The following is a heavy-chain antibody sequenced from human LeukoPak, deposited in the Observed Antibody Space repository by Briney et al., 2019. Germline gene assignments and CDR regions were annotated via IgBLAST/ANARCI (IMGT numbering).Heavy chain of an antibody. J-gene: IGHJ4*02. CDR3: ARGKISYDTSGYPIFHY. CDR2: ISGSGSSI. Sequence: PGGSLRLSCAASGFTFSDYYMSWVRQAAGKGLEWVSYISGSGSSIYQADSVKGRFTISRDNAKNSLYLQMNSLRAEDTAVYYCARGKISYDTSGYPIFHYWGQGTLVTVSS. CDR1: GFTFSDYY. D-gene: IGHD3-22*01. V-gene: IGHV3-11*01.